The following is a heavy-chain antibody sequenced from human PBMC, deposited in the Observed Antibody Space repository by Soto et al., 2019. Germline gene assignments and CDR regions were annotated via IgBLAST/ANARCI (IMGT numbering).Heavy chain of an antibody. D-gene: IGHD6-6*01. CDR2: INWNSGSI. Sequence: EVQLVESGGGWVQPGRSLRLSCAASGFTFDDYAMHWVRQAPGKGLEWVSSINWNSGSIGYADSVKGRFTMSRDNAKNLLSLQMNSHRAEDTACYYCAKDDYSRSSGMDYWGQGTLVTVSS. V-gene: IGHV3-9*01. CDR1: GFTFDDYA. CDR3: AKDDYSRSSGMDY. J-gene: IGHJ4*02.